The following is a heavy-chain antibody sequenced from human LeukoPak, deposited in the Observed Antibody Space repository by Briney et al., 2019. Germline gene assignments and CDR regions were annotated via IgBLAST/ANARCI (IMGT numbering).Heavy chain of an antibody. V-gene: IGHV3-9*03. CDR3: AKDRYSSSWYYFDY. CDR1: GFTFDDYN. CDR2: ISWNSGSI. J-gene: IGHJ4*02. D-gene: IGHD6-13*01. Sequence: GGSLRLSCAASGFTFDDYNMYWVRQAPGKGLEWVSGISWNSGSIGYADSVKGRFTISRDNAKNSLYLQMNSLRAEDMALYYCAKDRYSSSWYYFDYWGQGTLVTVSS.